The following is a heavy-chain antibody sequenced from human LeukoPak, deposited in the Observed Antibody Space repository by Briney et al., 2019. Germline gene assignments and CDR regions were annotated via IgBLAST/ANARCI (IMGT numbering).Heavy chain of an antibody. D-gene: IGHD6-19*01. Sequence: PSETLSLTCTVSGGSISRYYWSWIRQPPGKGLEWIGYISSSGRTRYNPSLTSRVTISVDTSKNQFSLKLSSVTAADTAVYYCARLIAVAGTFYYFDYWGQGTLVTVSS. CDR3: ARLIAVAGTFYYFDY. J-gene: IGHJ4*02. CDR2: ISSSGRT. V-gene: IGHV4-59*08. CDR1: GGSISRYY.